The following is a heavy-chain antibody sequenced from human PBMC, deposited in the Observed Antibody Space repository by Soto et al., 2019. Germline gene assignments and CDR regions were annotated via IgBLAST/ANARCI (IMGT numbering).Heavy chain of an antibody. CDR3: ARDLRYCSSTSCYNYYYYGMDV. Sequence: SEKVSCKASGGTFSSYAISWVRQAPGQGLEWMGGIIPIFGTANYAQKFQGRVTITADESTSTAYMELSSLRSEDTAVYYCARDLRYCSSTSCYNYYYYGMDVWGQGTTVTVSS. CDR2: IIPIFGTA. D-gene: IGHD2-2*01. V-gene: IGHV1-69*13. J-gene: IGHJ6*02. CDR1: GGTFSSYA.